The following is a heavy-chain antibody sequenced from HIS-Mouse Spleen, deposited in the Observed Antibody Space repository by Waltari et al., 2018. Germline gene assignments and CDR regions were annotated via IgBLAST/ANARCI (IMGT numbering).Heavy chain of an antibody. Sequence: QVQLVESGGGVVQPGRSLRLPWAASGFTFSSYAMHWVRQAPGKGLEWVAVISYDGSNKYYADSVKGRFTISRDNSKNTLYLQMNSLRAEDTAVYYCARAGDSSGWRDFDYWGQGTLVTVSS. V-gene: IGHV3-30*04. J-gene: IGHJ4*02. CDR2: ISYDGSNK. D-gene: IGHD6-19*01. CDR1: GFTFSSYA. CDR3: ARAGDSSGWRDFDY.